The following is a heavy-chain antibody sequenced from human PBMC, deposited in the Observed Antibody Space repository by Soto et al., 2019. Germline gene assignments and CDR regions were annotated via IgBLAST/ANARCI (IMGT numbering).Heavy chain of an antibody. CDR2: IYHIGST. V-gene: IGHV4-4*02. CDR1: GASINSANW. D-gene: IGHD3-3*01. Sequence: QVLLEESGPGLVRPSGTLSLTCSVSGASINSANWWVWVRQPPGKGLEWIGEIYHIGSTTYNPSLQRRATISVDKSKNQFSPIVTSVTAADTAGYYCAKRYDFWSGRWYGLGVWGQGTTVTVSS. CDR3: AKRYDFWSGRWYGLGV. J-gene: IGHJ6*02.